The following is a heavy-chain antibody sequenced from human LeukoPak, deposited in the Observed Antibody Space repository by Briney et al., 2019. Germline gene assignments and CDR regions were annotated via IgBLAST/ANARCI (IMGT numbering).Heavy chain of an antibody. CDR3: ARVAVAGTLDY. CDR1: GFTFSNCW. D-gene: IGHD6-19*01. Sequence: GGSLRLSCAASGFTFSNCWMHWVRQAPGKGLVWVSRINSDGSNTNYADSVKGRFTISRDNTKNTLYLQMNSLRAEDTAVYYCARVAVAGTLDYWGQGTLVTVSS. CDR2: INSDGSNT. J-gene: IGHJ4*02. V-gene: IGHV3-74*01.